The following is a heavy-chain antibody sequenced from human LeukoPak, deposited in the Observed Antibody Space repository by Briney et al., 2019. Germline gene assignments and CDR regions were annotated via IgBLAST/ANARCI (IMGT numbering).Heavy chain of an antibody. Sequence: GGSLRLSCAASGFTFSSYAMHWVRQAPGKGLEWVAVISYDGSNKYYADSVKGRFTISRDNSKNTLYLQMNSLRAEDTAVYYCARDLRPDGYSGYAGVFDYWGQGTLVTVSS. V-gene: IGHV3-30*01. CDR1: GFTFSSYA. CDR2: ISYDGSNK. CDR3: ARDLRPDGYSGYAGVFDY. D-gene: IGHD5-12*01. J-gene: IGHJ4*02.